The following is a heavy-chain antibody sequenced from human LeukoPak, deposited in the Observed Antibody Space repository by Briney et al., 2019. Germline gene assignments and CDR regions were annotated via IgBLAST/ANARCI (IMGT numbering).Heavy chain of an antibody. CDR1: GYTFTGYY. CDR3: ARGYCSGGSCYLYYYYYMDV. D-gene: IGHD2-15*01. Sequence: ASVKVSCKASGYTFTGYYMHWVRQAPGQGLEWMGWINPNSGGTNYAQKFQGRVTMTRDTSISTAYMELSRLRSDDTAVYYCARGYCSGGSCYLYYYYYMDVWGKGTTVTVSS. J-gene: IGHJ6*03. V-gene: IGHV1-2*02. CDR2: INPNSGGT.